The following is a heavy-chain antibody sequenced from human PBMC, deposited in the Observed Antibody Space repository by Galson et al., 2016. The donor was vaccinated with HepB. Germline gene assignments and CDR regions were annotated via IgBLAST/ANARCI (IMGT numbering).Heavy chain of an antibody. J-gene: IGHJ6*02. CDR1: GFTVISNY. CDR2: VYSGGST. Sequence: SLRLSCAASGFTVISNYMTWVRQAPGKGLEWVSVVYSGGSTYYADSVKGRFTISRDNSKNTLYLQMSSLRAEDTAIYYCARDAGYYGMDVWGQGTTDTVSS. V-gene: IGHV3-53*01. CDR3: ARDAGYYGMDV.